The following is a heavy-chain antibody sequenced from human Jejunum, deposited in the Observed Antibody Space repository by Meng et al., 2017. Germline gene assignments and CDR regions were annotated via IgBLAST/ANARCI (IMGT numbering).Heavy chain of an antibody. CDR2: IIPIFGTA. V-gene: IGHV1-69*01. Sequence: QAQLVQAGAEVKKPGSSVKVSCKASGGTFSTYAITWVRQAPGHGLEWMGGIIPIFGTANYAQNFQDRVTITADESTSTAYMEFSSLRSEDTAVYYCARPNSGANTYYFDYWGQGTLVTVSS. J-gene: IGHJ4*02. CDR1: GGTFSTYA. D-gene: IGHD4/OR15-4a*01. CDR3: ARPNSGANTYYFDY.